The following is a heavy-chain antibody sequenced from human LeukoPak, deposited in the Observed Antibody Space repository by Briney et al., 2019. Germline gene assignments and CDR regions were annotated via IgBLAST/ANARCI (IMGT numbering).Heavy chain of an antibody. CDR2: INWNSGDA. CDR1: GFMFDDYA. CDR3: VKGRKNRDLDSLDI. D-gene: IGHD5-24*01. V-gene: IGHV3-9*01. Sequence: GGSLRLSCAASGFMFDDYAMHWVRQVPGKGLEWVSVINWNSGDAGYADSVKGRFTISRDNAKNSLYLQMNSLRAEDTALYYCVKGRKNRDLDSLDIWGQGTMVTVSS. J-gene: IGHJ3*02.